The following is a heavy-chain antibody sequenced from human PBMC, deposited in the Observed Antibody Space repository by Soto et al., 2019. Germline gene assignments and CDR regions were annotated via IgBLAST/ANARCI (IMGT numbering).Heavy chain of an antibody. CDR3: ARRGGLQYYDFWSPFGIRLGMDV. J-gene: IGHJ6*02. Sequence: GGSLRLSCAASGFTFSSYAMHWVRQAPGKGLEWVAVISYDGSNKYYADSVKGRFTISRDNSKNTLYLQMNSLRAEDTAVYYCARRGGLQYYDFWSPFGIRLGMDVWGQGTTVT. CDR2: ISYDGSNK. D-gene: IGHD3-3*01. V-gene: IGHV3-30-3*01. CDR1: GFTFSSYA.